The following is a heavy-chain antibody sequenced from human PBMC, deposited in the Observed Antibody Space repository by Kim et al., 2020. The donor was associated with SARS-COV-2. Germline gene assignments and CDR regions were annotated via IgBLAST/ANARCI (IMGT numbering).Heavy chain of an antibody. Sequence: GGSLRLSCAASGFTFSSYGMHWVRQAPGKGLEWVAVISYDGSNKYYADSVKGRFTISRDNSKNTLYLQMNSLRAEDTAVYYCAKDLIVVVVAVGDWGQGTLVTVSS. CDR1: GFTFSSYG. V-gene: IGHV3-30*18. CDR3: AKDLIVVVVAVGD. D-gene: IGHD2-15*01. CDR2: ISYDGSNK. J-gene: IGHJ4*02.